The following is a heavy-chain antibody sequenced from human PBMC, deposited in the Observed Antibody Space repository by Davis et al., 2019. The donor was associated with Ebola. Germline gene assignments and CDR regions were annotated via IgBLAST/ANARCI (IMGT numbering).Heavy chain of an antibody. Sequence: SETLSLTCAVYGGSFSGYYWSWIRQPPGKGLEWIGEINHSGSTNYNPSLKSRVTISVDTSKNQFSLKLSSVTAADTAVYYCASYNTYYYDSSGYFTKYYFDYWGQGTLVTVSS. D-gene: IGHD3-22*01. CDR2: INHSGST. V-gene: IGHV4-34*01. J-gene: IGHJ4*02. CDR1: GGSFSGYY. CDR3: ASYNTYYYDSSGYFTKYYFDY.